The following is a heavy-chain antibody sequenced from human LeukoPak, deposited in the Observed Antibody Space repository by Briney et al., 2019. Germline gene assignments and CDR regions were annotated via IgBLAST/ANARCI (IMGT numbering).Heavy chain of an antibody. D-gene: IGHD6-19*01. Sequence: SETLSLTCTVSGDSISSYYWSWIRQPPGKGLEWIGYIYYSGSTNYNPSLKSRVTISVDTSKNQFSLKLSSVTAADTAVYYCARETEWLGYFDYWGQGTLVTVSS. CDR3: ARETEWLGYFDY. CDR1: GDSISSYY. CDR2: IYYSGST. J-gene: IGHJ4*02. V-gene: IGHV4-59*01.